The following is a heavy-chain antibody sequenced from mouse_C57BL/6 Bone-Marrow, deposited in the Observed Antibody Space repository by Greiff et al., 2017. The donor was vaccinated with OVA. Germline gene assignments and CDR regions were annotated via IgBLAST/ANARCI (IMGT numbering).Heavy chain of an antibody. V-gene: IGHV1-76*01. CDR2: IYPGSGNT. CDR1: GYTFTDYY. Sequence: QVQLQQSGAELVRPGASVKLSCKASGYTFTDYYINWVKQRPGQGLEWIARIYPGSGNTYYNEKFKGKATLTAEKSSSTAYMQLSSLTSEDSAVYFCAKEGTYYSNCAWFAYWGQGTLVTVSA. J-gene: IGHJ3*01. D-gene: IGHD2-5*01. CDR3: AKEGTYYSNCAWFAY.